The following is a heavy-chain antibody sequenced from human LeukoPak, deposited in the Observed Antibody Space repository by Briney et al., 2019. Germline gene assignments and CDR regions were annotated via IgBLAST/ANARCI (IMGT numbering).Heavy chain of an antibody. D-gene: IGHD3-3*01. J-gene: IGHJ4*02. CDR2: ICTYNGNT. CDR1: GYTFSSYD. Sequence: ASVKVSCKASGYTFSSYDISWVRQAPGQGLEWMGWICTYNGNTNYAQNLQGRVSMTTDTSTSTAYMELRSLKSDDTAVYYCARPGYRVTMFGDFIDPGFDSWGQGTLVTVSS. CDR3: ARPGYRVTMFGDFIDPGFDS. V-gene: IGHV1-18*01.